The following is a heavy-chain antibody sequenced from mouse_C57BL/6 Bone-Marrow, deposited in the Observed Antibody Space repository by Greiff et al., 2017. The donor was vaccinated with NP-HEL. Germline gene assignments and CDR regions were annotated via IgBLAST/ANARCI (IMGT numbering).Heavy chain of an antibody. V-gene: IGHV1-26*01. J-gene: IGHJ1*03. CDR1: GYTFTDYY. CDR3: ARRDDFDV. Sequence: VQLQQSGPELVKPGASVKISCKASGYTFTDYYMNWVKQSHGKSLEWIGDINPNNGGTSYNQKFKGKATLTVDKSSSTAYMELRSLTSEDSAVYYCARRDDFDVWGTGTTVTVSS. CDR2: INPNNGGT.